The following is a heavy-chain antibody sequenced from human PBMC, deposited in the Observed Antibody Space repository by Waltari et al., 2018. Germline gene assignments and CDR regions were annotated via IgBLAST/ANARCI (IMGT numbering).Heavy chain of an antibody. CDR1: GDTFTANY. CDR2: LDPEDGQA. D-gene: IGHD3-10*01. J-gene: IGHJ3*01. Sequence: VQLLQSGAEVKKPGTPVKITCKVSGDTFTANYIPRIQQAPGKGLQWMGLLDPEDGQAVYAEKFQGRVTMTADTSIHTAYMELTSLTSEDTAFYYCAAALGGGISASRPFHFWGQGTMITVSS. CDR3: AAALGGGISASRPFHF. V-gene: IGHV1-69-2*01.